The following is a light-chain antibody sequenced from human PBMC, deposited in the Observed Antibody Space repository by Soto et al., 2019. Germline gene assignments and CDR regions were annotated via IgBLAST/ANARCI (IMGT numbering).Light chain of an antibody. V-gene: IGLV2-8*01. CDR1: SSDVGNYNY. Sequence: QSVLTQPPSASGSPGQSVTISCTGTSSDVGNYNYVSWYQQHPGKAPKLMIYEVSKRPSGVPDRFSGSKSGNTASLTVAGLQAEDEAEYYCPSYAAGKNVVFGGGTKLTVL. CDR3: PSYAAGKNVV. J-gene: IGLJ2*01. CDR2: EVS.